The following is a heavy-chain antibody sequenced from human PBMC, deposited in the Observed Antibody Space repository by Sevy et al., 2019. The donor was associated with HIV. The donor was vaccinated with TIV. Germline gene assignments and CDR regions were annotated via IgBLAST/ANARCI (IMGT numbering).Heavy chain of an antibody. CDR3: VAKGDGYRAGYYYGMDV. D-gene: IGHD5-12*01. Sequence: ASLKVSCKASGGTFSSYAISWVRQAPGQGLEWMGGIIPIFGTANYAQKFQGRVTITADESTSTAYMELSSLRSEDTAVYYCVAKGDGYRAGYYYGMDVWGQGTTVTVSS. CDR1: GGTFSSYA. J-gene: IGHJ6*02. CDR2: IIPIFGTA. V-gene: IGHV1-69*13.